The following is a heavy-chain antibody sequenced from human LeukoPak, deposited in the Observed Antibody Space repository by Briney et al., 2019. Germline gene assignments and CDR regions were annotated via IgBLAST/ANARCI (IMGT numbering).Heavy chain of an antibody. CDR1: GFTFSSYS. V-gene: IGHV3-21*01. Sequence: GGSLRLSCAASGFTFSSYSMNWVRQAPGKGLEWVSSISSSSSYIYYADSVKGRFTISRDNAKNSLYLQMNSLRAEDTAVYYCARGEGSGYPFDYWGQGTLVTVSS. J-gene: IGHJ4*02. CDR2: ISSSSSYI. D-gene: IGHD3-22*01. CDR3: ARGEGSGYPFDY.